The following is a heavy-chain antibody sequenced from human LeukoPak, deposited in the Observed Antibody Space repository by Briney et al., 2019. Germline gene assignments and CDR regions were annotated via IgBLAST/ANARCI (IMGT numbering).Heavy chain of an antibody. CDR3: ARRQYSSGWYHFDY. V-gene: IGHV1-18*01. D-gene: IGHD6-19*01. CDR2: ISAYNGNT. Sequence: ASVKVSCKASGYTFTNYGISRVRQAPGQGLEWMGWISAYNGNTNYAQKLQGRVTMTTDTSTTTAYMELRSLRSDDTAVYYCARRQYSSGWYHFDYWGQGTLVTVSS. CDR1: GYTFTNYG. J-gene: IGHJ4*02.